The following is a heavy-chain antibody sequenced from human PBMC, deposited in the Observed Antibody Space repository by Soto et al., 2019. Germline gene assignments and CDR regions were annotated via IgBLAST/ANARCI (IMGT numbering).Heavy chain of an antibody. CDR2: ISSNGGST. J-gene: IGHJ3*02. Sequence: GGSLRLSCSASGFTFSSYAMHWVRQAPGKGLEYVSAISSNGGSTYYADSVKGRFTISRDNSKNTLYLQMSSLRAEDTAVYYCVNGQHLTGTDAFDIWGQGTMVTVSS. V-gene: IGHV3-64D*06. CDR3: VNGQHLTGTDAFDI. CDR1: GFTFSSYA. D-gene: IGHD1-20*01.